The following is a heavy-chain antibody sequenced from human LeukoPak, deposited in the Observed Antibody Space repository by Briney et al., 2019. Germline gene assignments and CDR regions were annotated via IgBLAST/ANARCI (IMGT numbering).Heavy chain of an antibody. CDR2: ISYDGSNK. J-gene: IGHJ3*02. D-gene: IGHD3-22*01. Sequence: PGRSLRLSCAASGFTFSSYGMHWVRQAPGKGLEWVAVISYDGSNKYYADSVKGRFTISRDNSKNTLYLQMNSLRAEDTAVYYCAREYYYDSSEAFDIWGQGTMVTVSS. CDR1: GFTFSSYG. V-gene: IGHV3-30*19. CDR3: AREYYYDSSEAFDI.